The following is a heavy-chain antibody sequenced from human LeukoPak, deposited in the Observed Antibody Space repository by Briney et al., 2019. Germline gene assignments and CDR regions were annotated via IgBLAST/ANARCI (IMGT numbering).Heavy chain of an antibody. CDR3: ARLPTGSSLHY. CDR1: GLTFSSYW. Sequence: PGGSLRLSCAASGLTFSSYWMHWVRQAPGKGLVWVSSINSDGSGTMYADSVKGRFTISRDNAKNILYLQMNSLRAEDTAVYYCARLPTGSSLHYWGQGTLFTVSS. D-gene: IGHD6-6*01. V-gene: IGHV3-74*03. CDR2: INSDGSGT. J-gene: IGHJ4*02.